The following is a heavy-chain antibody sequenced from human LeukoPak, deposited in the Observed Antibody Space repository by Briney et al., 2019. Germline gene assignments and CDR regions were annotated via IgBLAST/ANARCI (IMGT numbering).Heavy chain of an antibody. J-gene: IGHJ4*02. D-gene: IGHD3-22*01. CDR2: IIPIFGTA. CDR3: ARAEFYYDSSGYYLDY. V-gene: IGHV1-69*05. CDR1: GGTFSSYA. Sequence: SVKVSCKASGGTFSSYAISWVRQAPGQGLEWMGRIIPIFGTANYAQKFQGRVTITTDESTSTAYMELSSLRSEDTTVYYCARAEFYYDSSGYYLDYWGQGTLVTVSS.